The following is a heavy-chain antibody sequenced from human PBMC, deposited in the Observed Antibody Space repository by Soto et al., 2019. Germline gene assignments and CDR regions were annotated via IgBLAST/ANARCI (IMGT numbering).Heavy chain of an antibody. CDR3: ARGSKRVALPYYYYGMDV. V-gene: IGHV4-34*01. Sequence: PSETLSLTCAVYGGSFSGYYWSWIRLPPGKGLEWIGEINHSGSTNYNPSLKSRVTISVDTSKNQFSLKLSSVTAADTAVYYCARGSKRVALPYYYYGMDVWGQGTTVTVSS. CDR1: GGSFSGYY. J-gene: IGHJ6*02. CDR2: INHSGST. D-gene: IGHD2-15*01.